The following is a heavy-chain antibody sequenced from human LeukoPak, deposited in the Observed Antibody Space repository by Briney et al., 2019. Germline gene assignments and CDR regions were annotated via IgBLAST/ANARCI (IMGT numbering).Heavy chain of an antibody. J-gene: IGHJ4*02. D-gene: IGHD3-22*01. CDR2: ISSSSSYI. Sequence: PGGSLRLSCAASGFTFSSYSMNWVRQAPGKGLEWVSSISSSSSYIYYADSVKGRFTISRDNSKNTLYLQMNSLRAEDTAVYYCAKDSSGYYPTLSDYWGQGTLVTVSS. V-gene: IGHV3-21*04. CDR3: AKDSSGYYPTLSDY. CDR1: GFTFSSYS.